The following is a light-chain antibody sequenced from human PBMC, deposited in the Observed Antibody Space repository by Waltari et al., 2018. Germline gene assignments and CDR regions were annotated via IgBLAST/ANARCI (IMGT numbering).Light chain of an antibody. CDR2: AAS. Sequence: EIVLTQSPATLSLSPGERATLSCRASQSVSSYLAWYHQKPGQAPRLLIYAASHRATGIPARFSGSGSGTDFTLTISSLEPEDFAVYYCQQRSNWPLTFGGGTKVEIK. V-gene: IGKV3-11*01. CDR3: QQRSNWPLT. J-gene: IGKJ4*01. CDR1: QSVSSY.